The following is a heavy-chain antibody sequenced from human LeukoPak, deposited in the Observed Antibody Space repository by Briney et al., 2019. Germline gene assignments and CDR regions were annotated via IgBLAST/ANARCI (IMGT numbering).Heavy chain of an antibody. D-gene: IGHD3-9*01. CDR3: AREYYDILTGYLFAS. V-gene: IGHV4-30-2*01. Sequence: SETLSLTCAVSGGSISSGGYSWSWIRQPPGKGLEWIGYIYHSGSTYYNPSLKSRVTISVDRSKNQFSLKLSSVTAADTAVYYCAREYYDILTGYLFASWGQGTLVTVSS. J-gene: IGHJ4*02. CDR1: GGSISSGGYS. CDR2: IYHSGST.